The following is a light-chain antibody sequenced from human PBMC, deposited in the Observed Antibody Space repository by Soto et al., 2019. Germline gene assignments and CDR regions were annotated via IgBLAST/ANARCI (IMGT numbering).Light chain of an antibody. J-gene: IGLJ1*01. CDR3: SSYRSGSTLV. V-gene: IGLV2-14*01. CDR2: QVS. CDR1: SSDVGGYDY. Sequence: QSVLTQPASVSGSPGQSITISCTGTSSDVGGYDYISWYQQHPGKAPKLMIYQVSNRPSGVSNRFSGSKSGNTASLTISGLQAEDETDYYCSSYRSGSTLVFGTGTKVTVL.